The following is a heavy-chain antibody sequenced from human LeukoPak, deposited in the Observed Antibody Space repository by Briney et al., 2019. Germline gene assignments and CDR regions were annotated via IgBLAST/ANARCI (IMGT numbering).Heavy chain of an antibody. CDR1: GYTFTSYY. Sequence: ASVKVSCKASGYTFTSYYMHWVRQAPGQGLEWMGIINPSGGSTNYAQKLQGRVTMTTDTSTSTAYMELRSLRSDDTAVYYCARDLRRADFDYWGQGTLVTVSS. V-gene: IGHV1-46*01. CDR3: ARDLRRADFDY. CDR2: INPSGGST. D-gene: IGHD6-25*01. J-gene: IGHJ4*02.